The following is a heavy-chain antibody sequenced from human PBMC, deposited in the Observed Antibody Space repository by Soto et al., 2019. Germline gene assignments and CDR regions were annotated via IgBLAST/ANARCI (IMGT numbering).Heavy chain of an antibody. J-gene: IGHJ4*02. CDR2: LIPILGIA. D-gene: IGHD5-12*01. CDR3: ARFKLGDDY. V-gene: IGHV1-69*02. CDR1: GGTFSNST. Sequence: QVQLVQSGAEVRKPGSSVKVSCQASGGTFSNSTVTWVRQAPGQGLEWMGRLIPILGIANYAQKFRGRLTITADKSTTTAYMELRSLRSEHTPIYYCARFKLGDDYWGQGTLVTVSS.